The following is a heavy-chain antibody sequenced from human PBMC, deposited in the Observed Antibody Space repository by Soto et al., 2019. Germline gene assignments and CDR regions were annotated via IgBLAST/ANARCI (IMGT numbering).Heavy chain of an antibody. CDR2: INAGNGNT. CDR3: ARAGDDCSTTTCYMIDY. D-gene: IGHD2-2*02. J-gene: IGHJ4*02. Sequence: ASVEVSCKXSGYTFTSYAMHWVRQAPGQRLEWMGWINAGNGNTKYSQKFQARVTITRDTSASTAYMELSSLISEDTAVYYCARAGDDCSTTTCYMIDYWGQGTLVTVSS. CDR1: GYTFTSYA. V-gene: IGHV1-3*01.